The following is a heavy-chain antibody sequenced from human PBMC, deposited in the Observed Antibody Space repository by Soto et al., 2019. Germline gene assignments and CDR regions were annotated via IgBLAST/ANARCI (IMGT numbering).Heavy chain of an antibody. CDR1: GGSISSGDYY. Sequence: TLSLTCTVSGGSISSGDYYWSWIRQPPGKGLEWIGYIYYSGSTYYNPSLKSRVTISVDTSKNQFSLKLSSVTAADTAVYYCARDHWSRLFGVGCWGQGTLVTVSS. CDR2: IYYSGST. V-gene: IGHV4-30-4*01. D-gene: IGHD3-16*01. CDR3: ARDHWSRLFGVGC. J-gene: IGHJ4*02.